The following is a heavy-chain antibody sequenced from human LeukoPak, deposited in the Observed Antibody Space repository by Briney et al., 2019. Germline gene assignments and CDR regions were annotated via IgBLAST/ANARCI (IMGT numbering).Heavy chain of an antibody. CDR1: GFTFSSYA. V-gene: IGHV3-7*01. D-gene: IGHD3-3*01. CDR2: IKQDGSVK. J-gene: IGHJ5*02. CDR3: ARDRYYDFWSGQNWFDP. Sequence: GGSLRLSCAASGFTFSSYAMSWVRQAPGKGLEWVANIKQDGSVKYYVDSVKGRFTISRDNAKNSLYLQMNSLRAEDTAVYYCARDRYYDFWSGQNWFDPWGQGTLVTVSS.